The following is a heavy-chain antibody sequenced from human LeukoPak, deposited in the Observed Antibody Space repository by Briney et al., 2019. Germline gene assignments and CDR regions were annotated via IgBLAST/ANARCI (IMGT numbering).Heavy chain of an antibody. J-gene: IGHJ5*02. CDR2: IYYSGST. V-gene: IGHV4-59*01. CDR3: ARLTVPLRFDP. Sequence: SETLSLTCTVSGGSLSSYYWSWIRQPPRKGLEWIGYIYYSGSTNYNPSLKSRVTISVDTSKNQFSLKLNSVSAADTAVYYCARLTVPLRFDPWGQGTLVTVSS. CDR1: GGSLSSYY. D-gene: IGHD2-2*01.